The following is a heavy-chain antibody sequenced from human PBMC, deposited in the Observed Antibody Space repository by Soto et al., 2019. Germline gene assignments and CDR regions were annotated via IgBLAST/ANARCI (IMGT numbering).Heavy chain of an antibody. V-gene: IGHV3-30-3*01. D-gene: IGHD6-13*01. J-gene: IGHJ4*02. CDR1: GFTFSSYA. Sequence: QVQLVESGGGVVQPGRSLRLSCAASGFTFSSYAMHWVRQAPGKGLEWVAVISYDGSNKYYADSVKGRFTISRDNSKNTLYLRMTRLRAQDTAVYYCARESPRYSSSWYYFDYWGQGTLVTVSS. CDR3: ARESPRYSSSWYYFDY. CDR2: ISYDGSNK.